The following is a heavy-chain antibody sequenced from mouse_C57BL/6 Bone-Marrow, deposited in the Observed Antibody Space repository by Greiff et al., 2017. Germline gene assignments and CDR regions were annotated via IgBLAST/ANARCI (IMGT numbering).Heavy chain of an antibody. Sequence: EVQRVESGGGLVKPGGSLKLSCAASGFTFSSYAMSWVRQTPEKRLEWVATISDGGSYTYYPDNVKGRFTISRDNAKNNLYLQMSHLKSEDTAMYYCAREGDDYERFAYWGQGTLVTVSA. V-gene: IGHV5-4*01. D-gene: IGHD2-4*01. CDR1: GFTFSSYA. J-gene: IGHJ3*01. CDR2: ISDGGSYT. CDR3: AREGDDYERFAY.